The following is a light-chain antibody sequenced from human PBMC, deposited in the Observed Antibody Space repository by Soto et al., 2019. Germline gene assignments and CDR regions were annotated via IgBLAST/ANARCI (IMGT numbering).Light chain of an antibody. CDR2: SAS. CDR1: QYISTW. Sequence: DIQMTQSPSFVSASVGDRVTLTCRASQYISTWLAWYQQRLGEAPRLLIFSASTLKNGIPARFSGSGSGTDFTLTISGLQPEDFATSYCQQGRTSPFSFGPGTKV. CDR3: QQGRTSPFS. V-gene: IGKV1D-12*01. J-gene: IGKJ3*01.